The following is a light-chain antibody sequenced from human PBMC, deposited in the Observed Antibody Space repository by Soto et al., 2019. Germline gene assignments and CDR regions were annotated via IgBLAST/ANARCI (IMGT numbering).Light chain of an antibody. CDR1: RTVAGN. J-gene: IGKJ4*01. CDR3: QQYNDWPPLT. CDR2: GAS. V-gene: IGKV3-15*01. Sequence: EIVMTQSPATLAVSLGGTATLSCRASRTVAGNLAWYRQKPGQAPSLLISGASTRASGVPARFSGEGYGTEFTLTISGLQSEDFAVYYCQQYNDWPPLTFGGGTKVEL.